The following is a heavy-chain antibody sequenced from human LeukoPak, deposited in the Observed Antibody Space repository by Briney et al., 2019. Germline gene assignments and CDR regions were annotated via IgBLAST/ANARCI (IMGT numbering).Heavy chain of an antibody. Sequence: SETLSLTCTVSGGSTSSYSWNWTRQPPGKGLEWIGYIYYSGSTNYNPSLKSRITMSIDTSKNQFSLKMSSVSAADTAVYYCARETGATVFDSWGQGTLVTVSS. CDR3: ARETGATVFDS. J-gene: IGHJ4*02. V-gene: IGHV4-59*01. CDR1: GGSTSSYS. D-gene: IGHD1-26*01. CDR2: IYYSGST.